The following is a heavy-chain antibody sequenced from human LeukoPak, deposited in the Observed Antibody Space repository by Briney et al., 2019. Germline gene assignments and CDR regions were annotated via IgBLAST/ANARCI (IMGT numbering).Heavy chain of an antibody. Sequence: GGSLRLSCAASGFTFSSYSMNWVRQAPGKGLEWVSYISSSSSTIYYADSVKGRFTISRDNAKNSLYLQMNSLRAEDTAVYYCARDIQVVVGATTAYDYWGQGTLVTVSS. CDR2: ISSSSSTI. CDR3: ARDIQVVVGATTAYDY. D-gene: IGHD1-26*01. V-gene: IGHV3-48*01. J-gene: IGHJ4*02. CDR1: GFTFSSYS.